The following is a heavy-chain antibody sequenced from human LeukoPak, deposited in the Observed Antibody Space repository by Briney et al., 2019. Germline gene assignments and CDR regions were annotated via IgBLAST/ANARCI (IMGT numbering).Heavy chain of an antibody. CDR3: ARMESGYSYGYNSDEPAEENVYYYYMDV. J-gene: IGHJ6*03. CDR1: GYTFTSYG. D-gene: IGHD5-18*01. Sequence: WASVKVSCKASGYTFTSYGISWVRQAPGQGLEWMGWISAYNGNTNYAHKLQGRVTMTTDTSTSTAYMELRSLRSDDTAAYYCARMESGYSYGYNSDEPAEENVYYYYMDVWGKGTTVTVSS. V-gene: IGHV1-18*01. CDR2: ISAYNGNT.